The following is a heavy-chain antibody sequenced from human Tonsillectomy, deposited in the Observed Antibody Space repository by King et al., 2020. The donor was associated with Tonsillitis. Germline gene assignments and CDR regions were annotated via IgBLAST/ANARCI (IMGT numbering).Heavy chain of an antibody. CDR3: ASDQVSHGAERPFDY. D-gene: IGHD1-1*01. CDR2: IIPMYDIT. CDR1: GGTFSTYT. Sequence: QLVQSGAEVKKPGSSVKVSCKASGGTFSTYTINWVRQAPGQGLEWMGGIIPMYDITKYAPKFQGRVTITADESTSTAYMELSSLRSEDTAVYYCASDQVSHGAERPFDYWGQGTLVTVSS. J-gene: IGHJ4*02. V-gene: IGHV1-69*01.